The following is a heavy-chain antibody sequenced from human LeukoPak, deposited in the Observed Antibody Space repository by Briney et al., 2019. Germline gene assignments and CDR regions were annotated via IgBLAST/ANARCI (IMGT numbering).Heavy chain of an antibody. J-gene: IGHJ6*03. CDR2: IYSGGST. Sequence: GGSLRLSCAASGFTVSSNYMSWVRQAPGKGLEWVSVIYSGGSTYYADSVKGRFTISRDNSKNTLYLQMNSLRAKDTAVYYCARADSFYYYYYMDVWGKGTTVTVSS. V-gene: IGHV3-53*01. CDR1: GFTVSSNY. CDR3: ARADSFYYYYYMDV. D-gene: IGHD3-22*01.